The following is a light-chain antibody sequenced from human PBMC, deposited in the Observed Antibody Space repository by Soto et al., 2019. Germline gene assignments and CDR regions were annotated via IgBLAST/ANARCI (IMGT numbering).Light chain of an antibody. V-gene: IGKV3-20*01. CDR2: GAS. J-gene: IGKJ5*01. CDR3: QQYGSSPPIT. CDR1: QSVSSSY. Sequence: EIVLTQSPGTLSLSPGERATLSCRASQSVSSSYLAWYQQKPGQAPRLLIYGASSRATGLPDRFSGSGSGTAFTLTISRREPADFAVYYCQQYGSSPPITFGQGTRLEIK.